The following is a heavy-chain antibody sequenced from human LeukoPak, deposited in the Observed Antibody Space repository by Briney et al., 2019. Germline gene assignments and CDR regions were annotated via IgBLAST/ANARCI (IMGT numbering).Heavy chain of an antibody. CDR3: ARALKFDY. CDR2: IYYSGST. CDR1: GGSISSSSYY. J-gene: IGHJ4*02. V-gene: IGHV4-39*06. Sequence: SETLSLTCTVSGGSISSSSYYWGWIRQPPGKGLEWIGSIYYSGSTYYNPSLKSRVTISVDTSKNQFPLKLSSVTAADTAVYYCARALKFDYWGQGTLVTVSS.